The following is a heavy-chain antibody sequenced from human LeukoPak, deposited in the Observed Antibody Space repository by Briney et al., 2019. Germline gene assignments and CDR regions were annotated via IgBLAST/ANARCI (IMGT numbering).Heavy chain of an antibody. CDR1: GFTFSGYG. Sequence: GGSLRLSCAASGFTFSGYGMHWVRQAPGKGLEWVAFIRYDGSNKYYADSVKGRFTISRDNSKNTLYLQMNSLRAEDTAVYYCAKDSATYYYDSSGYLNAFDIWGQGKMVTVSS. J-gene: IGHJ3*02. CDR2: IRYDGSNK. CDR3: AKDSATYYYDSSGYLNAFDI. D-gene: IGHD3-22*01. V-gene: IGHV3-30*02.